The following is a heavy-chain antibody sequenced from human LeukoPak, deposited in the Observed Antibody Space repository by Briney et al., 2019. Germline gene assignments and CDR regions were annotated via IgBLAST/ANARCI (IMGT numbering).Heavy chain of an antibody. CDR1: EFTFSSNA. CDR3: AKPKYGLSIVVVPAAIDY. V-gene: IGHV3-30*04. D-gene: IGHD2-2*01. J-gene: IGHJ4*02. CDR2: ISYDGSNK. Sequence: GGSLRLSCAASEFTFSSNAMHWVRQAPGKGLEWVAVISYDGSNKYYADSVKGRFTISRDNSKNTLYLQMNSLRAEDTAVYYCAKPKYGLSIVVVPAAIDYWGQGTLVTVSS.